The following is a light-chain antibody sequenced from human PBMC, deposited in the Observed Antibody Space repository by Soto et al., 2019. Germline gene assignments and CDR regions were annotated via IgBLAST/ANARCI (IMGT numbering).Light chain of an antibody. V-gene: IGLV1-44*01. Sequence: QSVLTHPPSASGTPGQRVTISCSGSSSNIRSNTVNWYQQLPGTPPKLLIFSNNQRPSGVPDRFSGSKSGTSASLAISGLQSEDEADYYCATWDDSLNGSYVFGTGTKVTV. CDR1: SSNIRSNT. J-gene: IGLJ1*01. CDR3: ATWDDSLNGSYV. CDR2: SNN.